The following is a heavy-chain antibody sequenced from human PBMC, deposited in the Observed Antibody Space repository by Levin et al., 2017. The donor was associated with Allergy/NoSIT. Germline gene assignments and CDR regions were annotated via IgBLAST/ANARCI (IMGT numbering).Heavy chain of an antibody. Sequence: ASVKVSCKASGYTFTSYDINWVRQATGQGLEWMGWMNPNSGNTGYAQKFQGRVTMTRNTSISTAYMELSSLRSEDTAVYYCARGLLGVLLWFREFGWFDPWGQGTLVTVSS. CDR1: GYTFTSYD. D-gene: IGHD3-10*01. CDR2: MNPNSGNT. J-gene: IGHJ5*02. V-gene: IGHV1-8*01. CDR3: ARGLLGVLLWFREFGWFDP.